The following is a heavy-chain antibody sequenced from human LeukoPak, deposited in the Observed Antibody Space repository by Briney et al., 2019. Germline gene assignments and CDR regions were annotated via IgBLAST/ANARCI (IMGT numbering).Heavy chain of an antibody. CDR3: ATALGGGSYWRPYYFDY. Sequence: ASVKVSCTVSGYTLTELSMHWVRQAPGKGLEWMGGFDPEDGETIYAQKFQGRVTMTEDTSTDTAYMELSSLRSEDTAVYYCATALGGGSYWRPYYFDYWGQGTLVTVSS. J-gene: IGHJ4*02. CDR2: FDPEDGET. CDR1: GYTLTELS. D-gene: IGHD1-26*01. V-gene: IGHV1-24*01.